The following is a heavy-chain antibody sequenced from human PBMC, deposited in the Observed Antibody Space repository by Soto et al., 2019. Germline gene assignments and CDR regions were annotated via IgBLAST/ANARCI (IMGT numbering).Heavy chain of an antibody. V-gene: IGHV4-30-2*01. Sequence: SETLSLTCAVSGDSISRSGFSWSWIRQPPGKGLEWIGYIYPSGSTLYNPSLRSRATISIDTSKNQFSLSLSSVTAADTAVYYCVRDNHDYSHSGGDCFDPWGPGPLVTVSS. J-gene: IGHJ5*02. CDR1: GDSISRSGFS. CDR2: IYPSGST. D-gene: IGHD4-4*01. CDR3: VRDNHDYSHSGGDCFDP.